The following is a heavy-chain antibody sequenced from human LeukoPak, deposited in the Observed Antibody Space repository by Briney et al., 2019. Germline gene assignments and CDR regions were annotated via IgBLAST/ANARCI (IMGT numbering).Heavy chain of an antibody. Sequence: GGSLRLSCAASGFTFSSHWMSWVRQAPGKGLECVANINQDGYEKYHVDSVKGRFTVSRDNAKNSLYLQMNSLRAEDTAVYYCARDSEYSSSFAFDIWGPGTVVTVSS. D-gene: IGHD6-13*01. J-gene: IGHJ3*02. CDR2: INQDGYEK. CDR3: ARDSEYSSSFAFDI. CDR1: GFTFSSHW. V-gene: IGHV3-7*01.